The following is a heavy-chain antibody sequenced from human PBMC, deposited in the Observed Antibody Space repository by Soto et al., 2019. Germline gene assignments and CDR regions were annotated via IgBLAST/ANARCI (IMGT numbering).Heavy chain of an antibody. D-gene: IGHD1-26*01. V-gene: IGHV3-33*01. CDR3: ARERGGSTWYFDL. CDR1: GFTFSSYG. J-gene: IGHJ2*01. Sequence: QVQLVESGGGVVQPGRSLRLSCAASGFTFSSYGMHWVRQAPGKGLEWVAVIWYDGSNKYYADSVKGRFTISRDNSKNTLYLQMNSLRAEDTAVYYCARERGGSTWYFDLWGRGTLVTVSS. CDR2: IWYDGSNK.